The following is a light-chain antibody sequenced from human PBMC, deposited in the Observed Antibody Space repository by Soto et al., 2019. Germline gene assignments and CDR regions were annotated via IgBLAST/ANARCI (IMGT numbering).Light chain of an antibody. CDR3: SSYAGSNNLGV. CDR2: EVN. CDR1: SSDVGAYNY. V-gene: IGLV2-8*01. Sequence: QSALTQPPSASGSPGQSVTISCTGNSSDVGAYNYVSWYQQHPGKAPKLMIYEVNKRPSGVPDRFSGSKSGNTASLTVSGLQADDEADYYCSSYAGSNNLGVFGTGTKVTVL. J-gene: IGLJ1*01.